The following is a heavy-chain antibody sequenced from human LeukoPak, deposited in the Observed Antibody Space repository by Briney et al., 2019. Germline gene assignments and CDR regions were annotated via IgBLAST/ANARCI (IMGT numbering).Heavy chain of an antibody. CDR2: IKQDESEK. V-gene: IGHV3-7*01. Sequence: GGSLRLSCAGNGFSFSSYWMSWVRQAPGKGLEWVANIKQDESEKYYVDSVKGRFTISRDNAKNSLYLQMNSLRAEDTAIYYCARDPNYSYDRSGNGVWGQGTLVTVSS. D-gene: IGHD3-22*01. J-gene: IGHJ4*02. CDR1: GFSFSSYW. CDR3: ARDPNYSYDRSGNGV.